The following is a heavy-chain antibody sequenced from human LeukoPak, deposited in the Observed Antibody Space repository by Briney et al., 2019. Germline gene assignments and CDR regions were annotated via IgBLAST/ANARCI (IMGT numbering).Heavy chain of an antibody. CDR1: GFSLSTARMG. V-gene: IGHV2-26*01. J-gene: IGHJ4*02. D-gene: IGHD2-2*01. Sequence: ESGPTLVNPTEPLTLTCTVSGFSLSTARMGVSWIRQPPVKALEWLAHIFSNDEKSYSTSLKSRLTISKDTSKSQVVLTMTNMDPVDTATYYCARIQVYCSSTSCCMGGWDYWGQGTLVTVSS. CDR3: ARIQVYCSSTSCCMGGWDY. CDR2: IFSNDEK.